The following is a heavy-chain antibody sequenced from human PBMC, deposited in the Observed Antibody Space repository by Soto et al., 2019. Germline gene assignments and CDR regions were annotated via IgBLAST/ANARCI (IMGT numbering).Heavy chain of an antibody. J-gene: IGHJ4*02. D-gene: IGHD1-26*01. V-gene: IGHV4-30-4*01. CDR3: ASHSGSHPLFDY. CDR1: GDSISSGNNY. CDR2: IYYSGST. Sequence: SETLSLTCSVSGDSISSGNNYWSWIRQPPGKGLEWVGYIYYSGSTYYSPSLKSRATISLETSKNQFSLKLTSVTAEDTAVYYCASHSGSHPLFDYWGQGALVTIS.